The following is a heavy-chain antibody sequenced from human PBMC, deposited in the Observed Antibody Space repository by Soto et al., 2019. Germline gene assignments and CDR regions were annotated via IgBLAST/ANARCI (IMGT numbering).Heavy chain of an antibody. D-gene: IGHD6-19*01. CDR2: MYYSGST. CDR1: GGSISSGGCS. CDR3: AGRGQGWYFDY. J-gene: IGHJ4*02. Sequence: PSETLSLTCAVSGGSISSGGCSWSWIRQPPGKGLEWIGSMYYSGSTYYNPSLKSRVTISVDTSENQISLRLSSVTAADTAVYYCAGRGQGWYFDYWGPGTLVTVSS. V-gene: IGHV4-30-2*03.